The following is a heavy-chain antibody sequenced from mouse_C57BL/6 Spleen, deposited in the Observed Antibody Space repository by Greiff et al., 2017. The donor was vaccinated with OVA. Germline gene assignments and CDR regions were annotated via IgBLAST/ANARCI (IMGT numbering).Heavy chain of an antibody. Sequence: EVKLMESGGGLVQPKGSLKLSCAASGFSFNTYAMNWVRQAPGKGLEWVARIRSKSNNYATYYADSVKDRFTISRDDSESMLYLQMNNLKTEDTAMYYCVTYDYDVYAMDYWGQGTSVTVSS. J-gene: IGHJ4*01. V-gene: IGHV10-1*01. CDR1: GFSFNTYA. CDR2: IRSKSNNYAT. D-gene: IGHD2-4*01. CDR3: VTYDYDVYAMDY.